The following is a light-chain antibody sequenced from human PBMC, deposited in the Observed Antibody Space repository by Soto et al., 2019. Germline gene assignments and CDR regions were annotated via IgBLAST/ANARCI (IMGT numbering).Light chain of an antibody. CDR2: EVT. J-gene: IGLJ2*01. CDR3: NSFTNINTLV. V-gene: IGLV2-14*03. Sequence: QPVLTQPASVSGSPGQSITISCTGTSGDVGGYNYVSWYQQHPGKAPKLMIYEVTNRPSGVSNRFSGSKSGNTASLTISGLQAEDEADYYCNSFTNINTLVFGGGTKLTVL. CDR1: SGDVGGYNY.